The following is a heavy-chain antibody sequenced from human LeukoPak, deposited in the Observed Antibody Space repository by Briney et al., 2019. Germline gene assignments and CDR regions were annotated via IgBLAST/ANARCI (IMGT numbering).Heavy chain of an antibody. CDR1: GGSISGYY. J-gene: IGHJ3*02. V-gene: IGHV4-59*01. D-gene: IGHD1-1*01. CDR3: ARTNTSWPWIIFHI. CDR2: IYSSGNT. Sequence: SETPSLTCTVSGGSISGYYWSWLRQSPGRGLEWIGFIYSSGNTNYNPSFTSRATISVDTSKNQFSLKLNSVTAADTAVYYCARTNTSWPWIIFHIWGQGTMVTVSS.